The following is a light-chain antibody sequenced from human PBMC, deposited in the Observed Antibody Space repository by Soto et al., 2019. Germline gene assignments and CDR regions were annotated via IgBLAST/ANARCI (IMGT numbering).Light chain of an antibody. CDR2: AAS. CDR3: QQYNNWAPIT. Sequence: EIVMTQSPATLSVSPGERATLSCRASQSVSGNLAWYQQKPGQAPRLLIYAASTRATGIPARFSGSGSGTEFTLTISSMQSEDFEVYYCQQYNNWAPITFGPGTKVEIK. V-gene: IGKV3-15*01. J-gene: IGKJ3*01. CDR1: QSVSGN.